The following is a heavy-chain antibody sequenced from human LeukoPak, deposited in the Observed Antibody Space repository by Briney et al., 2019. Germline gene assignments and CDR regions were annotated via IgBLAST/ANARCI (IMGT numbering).Heavy chain of an antibody. J-gene: IGHJ1*01. Sequence: GGSLRLSCAASGFTFSNAWMSWVRQAPGKGLEWVGRIKSKTDGGTTDYAAPVKGRFTISRDDSKNTLYLQMNSLKTEDTAVYYCTTGKTYGNYRGPFQHWGQGTLVTVSS. D-gene: IGHD4-11*01. CDR1: GFTFSNAW. CDR2: IKSKTDGGTT. V-gene: IGHV3-15*01. CDR3: TTGKTYGNYRGPFQH.